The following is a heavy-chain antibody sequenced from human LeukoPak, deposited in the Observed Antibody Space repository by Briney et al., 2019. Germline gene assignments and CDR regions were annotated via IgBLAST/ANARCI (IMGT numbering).Heavy chain of an antibody. CDR1: GGSISSGGYY. Sequence: PSQTLSLTCTVSGGSISSGGYYWSWIRQHPGKGLEWIGYIYYSGSTYYNPSLKSRVTISVDTSKNQFSLKLSSVTAADTAVYYCARHSATGTQALDYWGQGTLVTVSS. CDR2: IYYSGST. D-gene: IGHD1-1*01. V-gene: IGHV4-31*03. J-gene: IGHJ4*02. CDR3: ARHSATGTQALDY.